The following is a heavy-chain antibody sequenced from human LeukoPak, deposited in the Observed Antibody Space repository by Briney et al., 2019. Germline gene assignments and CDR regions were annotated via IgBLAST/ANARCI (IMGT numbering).Heavy chain of an antibody. CDR2: IDKKDKGYATAT. D-gene: IGHD1-26*01. J-gene: IGHJ5*02. V-gene: IGHV3-73*01. Sequence: GGSLRLSCAASGFIFSGSAIHRVRQSSGKGLEWVGQIDKKDKGYATATAYAASVKGRFTISRDDSINTAYLQMKSLKTEDTALYYCTRDSGTYNRFDPWGQGTLVTVSS. CDR3: TRDSGTYNRFDP. CDR1: GFIFSGSA.